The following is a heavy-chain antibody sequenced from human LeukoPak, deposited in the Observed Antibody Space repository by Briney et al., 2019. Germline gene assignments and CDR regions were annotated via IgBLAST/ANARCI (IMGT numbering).Heavy chain of an antibody. Sequence: PGGSLQLSCAAPGFPLSSYEMNWVRPAPGKGLEWVSYISSSGSTIYYADSVKGRFTISRDNAKNSLYLQMNSLRAEDTAVYYCAELGITMIGGVWGKGTTVTISS. CDR1: GFPLSSYE. CDR3: AELGITMIGGV. CDR2: ISSSGSTI. D-gene: IGHD3-10*02. J-gene: IGHJ6*04. V-gene: IGHV3-48*03.